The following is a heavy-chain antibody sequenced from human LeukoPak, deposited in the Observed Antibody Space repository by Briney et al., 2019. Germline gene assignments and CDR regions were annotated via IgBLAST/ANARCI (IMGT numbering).Heavy chain of an antibody. J-gene: IGHJ4*02. CDR3: ARHPVGGLEQFDY. CDR2: INHSGST. D-gene: IGHD1/OR15-1a*01. CDR1: GGSFSGYY. V-gene: IGHV4-34*01. Sequence: SETLSLTCAVYGGSFSGYYWSWIRQPPGKGLEWIGEINHSGSTNYNSSLKSRVTISVDTSKNQFSLKLSSVTAADTAVYYCARHPVGGLEQFDYWGQGTLVTVSS.